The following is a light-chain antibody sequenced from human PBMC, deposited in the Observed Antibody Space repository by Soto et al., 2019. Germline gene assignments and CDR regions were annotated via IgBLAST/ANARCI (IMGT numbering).Light chain of an antibody. Sequence: EIVLTQSPATLSLFPGERATLSCRASQSVGSYLAWYQQRPGQAPRLLIYDASSRATGIPARFSGSGFGTDFTLTISSLEPEDFAAYYCQQRTNWPLTFGGGTKVQIK. J-gene: IGKJ4*01. CDR1: QSVGSY. V-gene: IGKV3-11*01. CDR3: QQRTNWPLT. CDR2: DAS.